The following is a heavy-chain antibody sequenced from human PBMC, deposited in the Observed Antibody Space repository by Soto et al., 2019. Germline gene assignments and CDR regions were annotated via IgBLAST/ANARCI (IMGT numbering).Heavy chain of an antibody. Sequence: GGSLRLSCAASGFTFSSYAMSWVRQAPGKGLEWVSAISGSGGSTYYADSVKGRFTISRDNSKNTLYLQMNSLRAEDTAVYYCAKDRRKYYGSGMVGAFDIWGQGTMVTVSS. CDR1: GFTFSSYA. D-gene: IGHD3-10*01. V-gene: IGHV3-23*01. J-gene: IGHJ3*02. CDR3: AKDRRKYYGSGMVGAFDI. CDR2: ISGSGGST.